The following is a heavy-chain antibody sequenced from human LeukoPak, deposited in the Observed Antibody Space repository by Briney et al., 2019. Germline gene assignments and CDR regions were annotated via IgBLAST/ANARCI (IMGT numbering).Heavy chain of an antibody. CDR1: GXTFSSNY. CDR3: ARDWGWFDT. Sequence: GGSLRLSCAASGXTFSSNYMSWVRQAPGKGLEWVANIKEDGSEKYYVDSVKGRFTTSRDNAKKSLYLQMNSLRVDDTAVYYCARDWGWFDTWGQGTLVTVSS. D-gene: IGHD3-16*01. V-gene: IGHV3-7*05. J-gene: IGHJ5*02. CDR2: IKEDGSEK.